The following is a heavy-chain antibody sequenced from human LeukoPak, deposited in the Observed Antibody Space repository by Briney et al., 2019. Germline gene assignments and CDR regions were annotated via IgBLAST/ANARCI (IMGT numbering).Heavy chain of an antibody. CDR3: AKVPKLPSISMIRGVRVPYYMDV. J-gene: IGHJ6*03. V-gene: IGHV3-49*04. CDR1: GFTFADYA. Sequence: PGRSLRLSCTASGFTFADYAMSWVRQAPGKGLEWVGFIRSKVYGGTTEYAASVKGRFTISRDNSKNTLYLQMNSLRAEDTAMYYGAKVPKLPSISMIRGVRVPYYMDVWGKGTTVTISS. CDR2: IRSKVYGGTT. D-gene: IGHD3-10*01.